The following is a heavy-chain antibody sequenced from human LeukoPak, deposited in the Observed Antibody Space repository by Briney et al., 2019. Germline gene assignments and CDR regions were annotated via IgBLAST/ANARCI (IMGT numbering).Heavy chain of an antibody. J-gene: IGHJ6*03. D-gene: IGHD3-10*01. CDR3: AKDSAFYYIDV. CDR2: ISYDGSNK. V-gene: IGHV3-30*04. Sequence: PGGSLRLSCAASGFTFSSYAIHWVRQAPGKGLEWVAVISYDGSNKNYADSVKGRFTISRDNSKNTLYLQMNSLKGDDTAVYYCAKDSAFYYIDVWGKGTTVIISS. CDR1: GFTFSSYA.